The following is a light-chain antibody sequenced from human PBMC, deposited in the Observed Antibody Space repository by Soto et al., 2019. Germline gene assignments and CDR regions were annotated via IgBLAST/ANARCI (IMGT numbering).Light chain of an antibody. J-gene: IGLJ1*01. CDR2: DVS. V-gene: IGLV2-14*01. CDR1: ISDVGHYNY. CDR3: SSYTISNTYV. Sequence: QSVLTQPASVSGSPGQSITISCAGTISDVGHYNYVSWYQQHPGKAPKLLIYDVSNRPSGVSDRFSGSKSGNTASLTISGLQAEDESDYYCSSYTISNTYVFGTGTKVTVL.